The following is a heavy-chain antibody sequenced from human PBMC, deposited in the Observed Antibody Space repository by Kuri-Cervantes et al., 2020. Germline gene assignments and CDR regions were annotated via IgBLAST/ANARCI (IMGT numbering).Heavy chain of an antibody. CDR3: AKDFLIAVAGIGGYFDY. J-gene: IGHJ4*02. CDR2: ISGSGGST. CDR1: GFTFSSYS. Sequence: GESLKISCAASGFTFSSYSMNWVRQAPGKGLEWVSAISGSGGSTYYADSVKGRFTISRDNSKNTLYLQMNSLRAEDTAVYYCAKDFLIAVAGIGGYFDYWGQGTLVTVSS. D-gene: IGHD6-19*01. V-gene: IGHV3-23*01.